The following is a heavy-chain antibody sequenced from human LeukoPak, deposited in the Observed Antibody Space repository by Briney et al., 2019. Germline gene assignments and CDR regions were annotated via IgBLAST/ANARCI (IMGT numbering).Heavy chain of an antibody. CDR1: GSSITSVSHY. CDR3: ARRWGNIVGVTYKY. CDR2: IYYTGST. Sequence: PSETLSLTCTISGSSITSVSHYWGWIRQPPGKGLEWIGDIYYTGSTYYSPSLRSRVTMSVHTSENQFSLRLNSVTAVDTAVYYCARRWGNIVGVTYKYWGQGTLVTVSS. D-gene: IGHD3-16*01. V-gene: IGHV4-39*01. J-gene: IGHJ4*02.